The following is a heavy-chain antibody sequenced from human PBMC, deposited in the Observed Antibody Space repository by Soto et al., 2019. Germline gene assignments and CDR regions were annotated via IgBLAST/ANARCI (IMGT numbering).Heavy chain of an antibody. CDR1: GLTVNNYW. J-gene: IGHJ4*02. V-gene: IGHV3-74*03. CDR2: ISGDGRTT. D-gene: IGHD3-10*01. CDR3: AGGDYAGAGTFYLTDH. Sequence: EVQLVESGGGLVQPGGSLRLSCTVSGLTVNNYWMHWVCQAPGKGPVWVSRISGDGRTTTYADSVRGRFTIYRDNAKNTVYLQMDRLRAEDTAVYYCAGGDYAGAGTFYLTDHWGQGSLVTVSS.